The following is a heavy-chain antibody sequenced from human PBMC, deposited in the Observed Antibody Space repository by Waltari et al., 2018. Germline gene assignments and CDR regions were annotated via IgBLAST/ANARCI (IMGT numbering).Heavy chain of an antibody. CDR2: ISYDGSNK. D-gene: IGHD4-17*01. J-gene: IGHJ3*02. V-gene: IGHV3-30*18. CDR1: GFTFSSYG. CDR3: AKGGEYGDYGRDAFDI. Sequence: QVQLVESGGGVVQPGRSLRLSCAASGFTFSSYGMHWVRQAPGKGLEWVAVISYDGSNKYYADSVKGRFTISRDNSKNTLYLQMNSLRAEDTAVYYCAKGGEYGDYGRDAFDIWGQGTMVTVSS.